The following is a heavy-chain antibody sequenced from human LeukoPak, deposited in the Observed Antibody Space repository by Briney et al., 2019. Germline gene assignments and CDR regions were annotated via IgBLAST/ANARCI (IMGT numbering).Heavy chain of an antibody. V-gene: IGHV3-7*01. CDR3: ARIWYFGDNNWRYFDY. D-gene: IGHD1-1*01. Sequence: GGSLRLSCAVSGFSFSNYWVSWVRQAPGKGLEWVANIDPHGSETQYVGSVKGRFTTSRDNAKNSLYVQMNSLRAEDTAIYYCARIWYFGDNNWRYFDYWGQGALVTVAS. CDR2: IDPHGSET. J-gene: IGHJ4*03. CDR1: GFSFSNYW.